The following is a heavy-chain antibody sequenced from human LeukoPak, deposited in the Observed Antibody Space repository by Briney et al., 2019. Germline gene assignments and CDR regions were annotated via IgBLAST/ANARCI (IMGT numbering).Heavy chain of an antibody. CDR2: IYYSGST. Sequence: SETLSLTCTVSGGPISSYYWSWIRQPPGKGLEWIGYIYYSGSTNYNPSLKSRVTISVDTSKNQFSLKLSSVTAADTAVYYCAGALRLGELSSKAVDYWGQGTLVTVSS. D-gene: IGHD3-16*02. CDR3: AGALRLGELSSKAVDY. J-gene: IGHJ4*02. V-gene: IGHV4-59*01. CDR1: GGPISSYY.